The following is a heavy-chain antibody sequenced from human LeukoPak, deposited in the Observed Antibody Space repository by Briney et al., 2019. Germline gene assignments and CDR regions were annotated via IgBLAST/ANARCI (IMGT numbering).Heavy chain of an antibody. CDR3: AKDRYYYGSESYPIEAFDV. V-gene: IGHV3-30*02. CDR2: IRYDGSNK. D-gene: IGHD3-10*01. CDR1: GFTFCTYG. J-gene: IGHJ3*01. Sequence: PGGSLRLSCAASGFTFCTYGMHWVRQAPGKGREWGAFIRYDGSNKYYAESVKGRLTSSRDNSKNTLHVQMNSLRTEDTAVYYCAKDRYYYGSESYPIEAFDVWGQGTMVSVS.